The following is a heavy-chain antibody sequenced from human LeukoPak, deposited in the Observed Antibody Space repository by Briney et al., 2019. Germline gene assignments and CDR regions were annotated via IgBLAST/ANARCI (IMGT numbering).Heavy chain of an antibody. Sequence: SETLSLTCTVSGGSISSYYWSWIRQPPGKGLEWIGYIHYTGSTSYNPSLKSRVTISMDTSKNQFSLKLSSVTAADSAVYYCARSDYSGSGTYTEFDAFDIWGQGPMVTVSS. CDR1: GGSISSYY. V-gene: IGHV4-59*01. D-gene: IGHD3-10*01. CDR3: ARSDYSGSGTYTEFDAFDI. J-gene: IGHJ3*02. CDR2: IHYTGST.